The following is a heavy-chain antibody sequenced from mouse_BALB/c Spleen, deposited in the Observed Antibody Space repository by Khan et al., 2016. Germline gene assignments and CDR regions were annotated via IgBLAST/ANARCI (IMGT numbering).Heavy chain of an antibody. CDR3: ASTFWYYDV. Sequence: EVKLLESGGGLVQPGGSLKLSCAASGFDFSRYWMSWVRQAPGKGLEWIGAINPDSSTINYTPSLKDKFIISRDNAKNTLYLQMSKVRSEDTARYYCASTFWYYDVWGAGTTVTVSS. CDR1: GFDFSRYW. CDR2: INPDSSTI. J-gene: IGHJ1*01. V-gene: IGHV4-1*02.